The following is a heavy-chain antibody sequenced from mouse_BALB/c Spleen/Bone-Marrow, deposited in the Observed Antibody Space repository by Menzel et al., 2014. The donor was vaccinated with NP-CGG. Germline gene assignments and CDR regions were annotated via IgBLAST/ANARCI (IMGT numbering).Heavy chain of an antibody. CDR2: INPNSDYT. V-gene: IGHV1-4*01. D-gene: IGHD2-2*01. CDR1: GYTFTCYT. Sequence: VKLMESGAELARPGASVKMSCKASGYTFTCYTMYWVKQRPGQGLEWIGYINPNSDYTNYNQKFKDKATLTADKSSSTAYMQLSSLTSEDSAVYYCAREVYGSWFAYWGQGTLVTVSA. J-gene: IGHJ3*01. CDR3: AREVYGSWFAY.